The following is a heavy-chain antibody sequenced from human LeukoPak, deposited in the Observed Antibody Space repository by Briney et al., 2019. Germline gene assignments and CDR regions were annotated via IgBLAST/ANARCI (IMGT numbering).Heavy chain of an antibody. D-gene: IGHD3-22*01. V-gene: IGHV4-34*01. CDR3: ASDSSGPSPYFDY. Sequence: SETLSLTCAVYGGSFSGYYWSWIRQPPGKGLERIGEINHSGSTNYNPSLKSRVTISVDTSKNQFSLKLSSVTAADTAVYYCASDSSGPSPYFDYWGQGTLVTVSS. J-gene: IGHJ4*02. CDR2: INHSGST. CDR1: GGSFSGYY.